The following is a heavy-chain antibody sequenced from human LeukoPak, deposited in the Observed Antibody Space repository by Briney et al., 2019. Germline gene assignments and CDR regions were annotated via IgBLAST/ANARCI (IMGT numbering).Heavy chain of an antibody. D-gene: IGHD4-23*01. CDR1: GFTFSTYG. J-gene: IGHJ4*02. V-gene: IGHV3-74*01. CDR3: ARGRPHGNDY. Sequence: GGSLRLSCAASGFTFSTYGMRWVRQAPGKGLEWVSRIASDGSSTTYADSVKGRFSISRDNAKNTLYLQMNSLRVEDTAVYYCARGRPHGNDYWGQGTLVTVSS. CDR2: IASDGSST.